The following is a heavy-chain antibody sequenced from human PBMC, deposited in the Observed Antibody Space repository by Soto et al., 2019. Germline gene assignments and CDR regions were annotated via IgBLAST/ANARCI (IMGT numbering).Heavy chain of an antibody. CDR2: INAGYGNT. D-gene: IGHD7-27*01. CDR1: GYTFSSYA. V-gene: IGHV1-3*01. CDR3: ARDTGDGTFDF. Sequence: ASVKVPCKASGYTFSSYAMHWVRQAPGQRLEWMGWINAGYGNTKSSQKFQDRVTISRDTSASTAYMELTSLRSEDTAVYYCARDTGDGTFDFWGQGTLFTVSS. J-gene: IGHJ4*02.